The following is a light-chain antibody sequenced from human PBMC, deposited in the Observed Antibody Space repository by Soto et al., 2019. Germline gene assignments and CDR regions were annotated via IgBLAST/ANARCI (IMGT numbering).Light chain of an antibody. CDR3: QQYASSPLLT. Sequence: EIVLAQTPVSHSLSPGETAPLSCRARQTIGRTYLAWYQQKPGQAPRLLIFGTSSRATGIPDRFSGSGSGTDFTLSISRLEPEDFAVYYCQQYASSPLLTFAGRTKADIK. V-gene: IGKV3-20*01. J-gene: IGKJ4*01. CDR2: GTS. CDR1: QTIGRTY.